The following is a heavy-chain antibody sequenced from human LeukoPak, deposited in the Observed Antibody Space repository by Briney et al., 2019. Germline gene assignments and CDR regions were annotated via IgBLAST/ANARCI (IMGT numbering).Heavy chain of an antibody. CDR3: ARDWGLRTYDY. CDR2: ISADGAGT. D-gene: IGHD3-16*01. CDR1: GFTFGNYA. J-gene: IGHJ4*02. V-gene: IGHV3-23*01. Sequence: GGSLRLSCTASGFTFGNYAMSWVRQAPGKGLQWVSAISADGAGTYYADSVKGRFTISRDKSKSTLYLQMNSLRAEDTAVYYCARDWGLRTYDYWGQGTLVTVSS.